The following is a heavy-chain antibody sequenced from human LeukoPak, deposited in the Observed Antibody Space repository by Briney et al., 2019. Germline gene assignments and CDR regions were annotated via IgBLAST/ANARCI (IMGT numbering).Heavy chain of an antibody. D-gene: IGHD6-13*01. Sequence: ASVKVSCKASGYTFTSYDINWVRQATGQGLEWMGWMNPNSGNTGYAQKFQGRVTITRNTSISTAYMELSSLRSEDTAVYYCARGSSSWYPLVYYYYYMDVWGKGTTVTVS. CDR2: MNPNSGNT. V-gene: IGHV1-8*03. CDR1: GYTFTSYD. CDR3: ARGSSSWYPLVYYYYYMDV. J-gene: IGHJ6*03.